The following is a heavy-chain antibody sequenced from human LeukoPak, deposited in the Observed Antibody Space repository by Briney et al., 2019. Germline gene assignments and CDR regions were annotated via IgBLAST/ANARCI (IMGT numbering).Heavy chain of an antibody. J-gene: IGHJ4*02. D-gene: IGHD7-27*01. CDR2: MSPASGNT. CDR3: ARGPPNWGFDS. Sequence: ASVKISCKASGYTLTSYDLNWVRRATGQGLERMGWMSPASGNTGYAQEFQGRVTMTRDTSVSTAYMELNSLRSEDTAVYYCARGPPNWGFDSWGQGTLVTVSS. V-gene: IGHV1-8*01. CDR1: GYTLTSYD.